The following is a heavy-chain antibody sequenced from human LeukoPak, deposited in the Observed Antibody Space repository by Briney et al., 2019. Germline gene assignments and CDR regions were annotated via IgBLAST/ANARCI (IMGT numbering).Heavy chain of an antibody. V-gene: IGHV4-39*01. Sequence: SETLSLTCTVSGGSISNSSYYWGWLRQSPGTGREWVGNIYYSGRTYYNPSLKSRVTISVDTSKNQFSLNLNSVTAADTALYYCAGLQRTWDAFHLWGQGTMVTVSS. J-gene: IGHJ3*01. CDR3: AGLQRTWDAFHL. CDR1: GGSISNSSYY. D-gene: IGHD1-26*01. CDR2: IYYSGRT.